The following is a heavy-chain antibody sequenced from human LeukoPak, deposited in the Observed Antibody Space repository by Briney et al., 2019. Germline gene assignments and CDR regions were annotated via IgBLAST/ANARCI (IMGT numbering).Heavy chain of an antibody. J-gene: IGHJ2*01. Sequence: ASVKVSCKASGYTFTSYGISWVRQAPGQGLEWMGWISAYNGNTNYAQKPQGRVTMTTDTSTSTAYMELRSLRSDDTAVYYCARDLAVAGTNWYFDLWGRGTLVTVSS. CDR3: ARDLAVAGTNWYFDL. CDR1: GYTFTSYG. V-gene: IGHV1-18*01. D-gene: IGHD6-19*01. CDR2: ISAYNGNT.